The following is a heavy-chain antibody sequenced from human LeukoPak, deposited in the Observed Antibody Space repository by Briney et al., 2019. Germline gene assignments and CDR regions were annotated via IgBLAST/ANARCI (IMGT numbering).Heavy chain of an antibody. J-gene: IGHJ6*02. CDR2: INHSGST. V-gene: IGHV4-34*01. CDR1: GGSFSGYY. D-gene: IGHD3-10*01. Sequence: SSDTLSLTCAVYGGSFSGYYWSWIRQPPGKGLESIGEINHSGSTNYSPSLKSRVTISVDTSKNQFSLKLSSVTAADTAVYYCARGVFRIGVPPRMDVWGQGTTVTVSS. CDR3: ARGVFRIGVPPRMDV.